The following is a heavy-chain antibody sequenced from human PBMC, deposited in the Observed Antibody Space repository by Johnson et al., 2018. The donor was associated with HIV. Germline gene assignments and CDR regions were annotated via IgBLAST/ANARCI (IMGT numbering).Heavy chain of an antibody. Sequence: HVQLVESGGGLVQPGRSLRLSCAASGFTFSDYYMSWIRQAPGKGLEWVSYISSSGSTIYYADSVKGRFTISRDNAKNSLYLQMNSLRAEDTAVYYRASIYSYGLRAAFDIWGQGTMVTVSS. CDR1: GFTFSDYY. J-gene: IGHJ3*02. V-gene: IGHV3-11*04. D-gene: IGHD5-18*01. CDR2: ISSSGSTI. CDR3: ASIYSYGLRAAFDI.